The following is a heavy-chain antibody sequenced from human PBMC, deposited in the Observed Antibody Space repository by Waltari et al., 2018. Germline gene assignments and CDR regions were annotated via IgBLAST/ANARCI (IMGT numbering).Heavy chain of an antibody. CDR2: IIPIFGIP. Sequence: VQLVQSGAEVRTPGSSVKVSCKASGGPFGGYGISWVRLVPGQRLEWLGVIIPIFGIPDYSQKFQDRLTITADESTSPAYMELSSLTSEDTAIYFCATHKLGISQHYYHMGAWGKGTTVTISS. D-gene: IGHD7-27*01. J-gene: IGHJ6*03. CDR3: ATHKLGISQHYYHMGA. V-gene: IGHV1-69*12. CDR1: GGPFGGYG.